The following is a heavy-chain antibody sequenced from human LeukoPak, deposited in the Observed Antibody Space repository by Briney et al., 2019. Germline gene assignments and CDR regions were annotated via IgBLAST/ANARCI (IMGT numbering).Heavy chain of an antibody. CDR3: AVTTYYDILTGYPFDY. D-gene: IGHD3-9*01. V-gene: IGHV3-30*03. J-gene: IGHJ4*02. CDR2: ISYDGSNK. Sequence: GRSLRLSCAASGFTFSTYVMHWVRQAPGKGLEWVAVISYDGSNKYYADSVKGRFTISRDNSKNTLYLQMNSLRAEDTAVYYCAVTTYYDILTGYPFDYWGQGTLVTVSS. CDR1: GFTFSTYV.